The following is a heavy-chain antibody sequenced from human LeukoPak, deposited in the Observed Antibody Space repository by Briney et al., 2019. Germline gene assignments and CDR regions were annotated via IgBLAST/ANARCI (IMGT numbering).Heavy chain of an antibody. D-gene: IGHD2-2*03. V-gene: IGHV3-30*01. CDR3: ARRGGYCSSTSCLGNRERAFDI. Sequence: GGSLRLSCAASGFTFSSYARRWVRQAPGKGLEWVAVISYDGSNKYYADSVKGRLTISRDNSKNTLYLQMNSLRAEDTAVYYCARRGGYCSSTSCLGNRERAFDIWGKGTMVTVSS. J-gene: IGHJ3*02. CDR1: GFTFSSYA. CDR2: ISYDGSNK.